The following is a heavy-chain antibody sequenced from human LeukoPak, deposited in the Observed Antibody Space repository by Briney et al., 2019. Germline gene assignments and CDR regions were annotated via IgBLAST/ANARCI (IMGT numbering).Heavy chain of an antibody. CDR1: GFTLRNYW. CDR2: VEGDGSTS. Sequence: PGGSLRLSCAASGFTLRNYWMHWVRQAPGKGLVWVPRVEGDGSTSTYADSVKGRFTISRDTAKNTLYLQMNSLRAEDTAVYYCTTTDHFDYWGQGTLVTVSS. J-gene: IGHJ4*02. CDR3: TTTDHFDY. V-gene: IGHV3-74*03.